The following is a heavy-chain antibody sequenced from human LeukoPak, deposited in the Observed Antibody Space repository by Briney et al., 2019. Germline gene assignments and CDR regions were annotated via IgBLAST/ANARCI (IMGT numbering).Heavy chain of an antibody. CDR1: GGSISSGSYY. CDR3: ATSPAYSTMIKYYFDY. V-gene: IGHV4-61*02. J-gene: IGHJ4*02. CDR2: IYTSGST. D-gene: IGHD6-13*01. Sequence: SQTLSLTCTVSGGSISSGSYYWSWIRQPAGKGLEWIGRIYTSGSTNYNLSLKSRVTISVDTSKNQFSLKLSSVTAADTAVYYCATSPAYSTMIKYYFDYWGQGTLVTVSS.